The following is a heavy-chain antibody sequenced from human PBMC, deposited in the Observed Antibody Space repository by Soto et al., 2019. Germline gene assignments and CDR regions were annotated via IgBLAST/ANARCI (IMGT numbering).Heavy chain of an antibody. V-gene: IGHV4-30-4*02. CDR1: GGSISSGGYY. CDR2: IYYSGST. D-gene: IGHD3-22*01. CDR3: ARALSYYNDRTGFYFNYYYALDV. J-gene: IGHJ6*02. Sequence: PSETLSLTCTVSGGSISSGGYYWSWIRQPPGKGLEWIGYIYYSGSTYYNPSLKSRATISVDTSKNQFSLKLSSVSAADTAVYYCARALSYYNDRTGFYFNYYYALDVSGQGTTVPVSS.